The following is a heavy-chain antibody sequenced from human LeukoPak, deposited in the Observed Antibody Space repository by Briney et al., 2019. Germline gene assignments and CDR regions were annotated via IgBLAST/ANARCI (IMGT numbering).Heavy chain of an antibody. D-gene: IGHD4-11*01. V-gene: IGHV2-5*02. CDR1: GFSLSVSGMG. CDR2: SYWDDDT. J-gene: IGHJ5*02. CDR3: AHTYSSTRLNALDP. Sequence: SGPTLVNPTQTRTVTCTFCGFSLSVSGMGVGWIRQPPGKALEWLALSYWDDDTRYSPSMKSRLTITKDTSKNHVVLTMTNMDPVDTATYYWAHTYSSTRLNALDPWGQGTLVTVSS.